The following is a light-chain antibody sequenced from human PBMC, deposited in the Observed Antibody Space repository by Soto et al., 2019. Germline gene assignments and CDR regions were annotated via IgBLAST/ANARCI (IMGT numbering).Light chain of an antibody. CDR3: QTWGTGIQV. Sequence: QLVLTQSPSASASLGASVKLTCTLTNGHSSYAIAWHQQQPEKGPRYLMKLNSDGSHSKGDGIPDRFSGSSSGAERYLTISNLQSEDEADYYCQTWGTGIQVFGGGTKVTVL. CDR2: LNSDGSH. CDR1: NGHSSYA. J-gene: IGLJ3*02. V-gene: IGLV4-69*01.